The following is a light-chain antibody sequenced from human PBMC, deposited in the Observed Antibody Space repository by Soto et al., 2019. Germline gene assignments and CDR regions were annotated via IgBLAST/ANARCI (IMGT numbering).Light chain of an antibody. CDR1: QNIYSN. CDR2: RAS. Sequence: IVMTQSPATLSVSPGERATLSCRASQNIYSNIAWYQQRPGQAPRLLIYRASTRATGVPARFSGSGSGTEFTLTISSLQSDDFTVYSCLQYHNLWAFGQGTKVEI. J-gene: IGKJ1*01. CDR3: LQYHNLWA. V-gene: IGKV3-15*01.